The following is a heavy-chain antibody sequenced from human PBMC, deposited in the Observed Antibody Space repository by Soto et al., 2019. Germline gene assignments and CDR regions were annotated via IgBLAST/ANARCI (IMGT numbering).Heavy chain of an antibody. CDR1: GGSISSGGYY. D-gene: IGHD2-2*01. CDR3: ARDREYQQTRGSNWFDP. V-gene: IGHV4-31*03. Sequence: QVQLQESGPGLVKPSQTLSLTCTVSGGSISSGGYYWSWIRQHPGKGLEWIGYIYYSGSTYYNPSLQRRVTISVDTSKNQFSLKLSSVTAADTAVYYCARDREYQQTRGSNWFDPWGQGTLVTVSS. CDR2: IYYSGST. J-gene: IGHJ5*02.